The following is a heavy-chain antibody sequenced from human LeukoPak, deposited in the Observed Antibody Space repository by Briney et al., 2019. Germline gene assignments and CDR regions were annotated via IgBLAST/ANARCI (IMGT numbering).Heavy chain of an antibody. CDR2: IYPGDSDT. V-gene: IGHV5-51*01. J-gene: IGHJ6*03. Sequence: GESLKISCKGSGYSFTTYWIGWVRQMPGKGLEWMGIIYPGDSDTRYSPSFQGQVTISADRSISTAYLQWSSLKASDTAMYYCARGFYGGYYYYYYMDVWGKGTTVTISS. D-gene: IGHD4/OR15-4a*01. CDR3: ARGFYGGYYYYYYMDV. CDR1: GYSFTTYW.